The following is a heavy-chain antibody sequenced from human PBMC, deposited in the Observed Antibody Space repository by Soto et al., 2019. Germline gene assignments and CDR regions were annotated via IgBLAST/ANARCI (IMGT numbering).Heavy chain of an antibody. V-gene: IGHV3-11*04. Sequence: GGSLRLSCAASRFTFSDYYMTWIRQAPGKGLEWVSYISSSGTGIYYPDSVKGRFTISRDNAKNSLYLQMSSLRAEDTAVYYCARAPSYVWGTFRYTGAFDMWGQGTMVTVSS. CDR3: ARAPSYVWGTFRYTGAFDM. CDR2: ISSSGTGI. J-gene: IGHJ3*02. CDR1: RFTFSDYY. D-gene: IGHD3-16*02.